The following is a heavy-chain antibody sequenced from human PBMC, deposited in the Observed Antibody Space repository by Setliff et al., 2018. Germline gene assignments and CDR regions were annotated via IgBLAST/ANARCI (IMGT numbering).Heavy chain of an antibody. CDR2: INHSGST. Sequence: PSETLSLTCAAYGGSFSGYYWSWIRQPPGKGLEWIGEINHSGSTNYNPSLKSRVTISVDTSKNQFSLKLSSVTAADTAVYYCARVRRVVIAYYYYMDVWGKGTTVTVSS. CDR3: ARVRRVVIAYYYYMDV. V-gene: IGHV4-34*01. J-gene: IGHJ6*03. D-gene: IGHD2-21*01. CDR1: GGSFSGYY.